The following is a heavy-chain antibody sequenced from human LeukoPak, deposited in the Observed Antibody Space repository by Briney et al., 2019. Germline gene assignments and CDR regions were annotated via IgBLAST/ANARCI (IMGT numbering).Heavy chain of an antibody. CDR1: GGSISSYS. Sequence: SETLSLTCTVSGGSISSYSWSWIRQPPGKGLEWIGNVYYSGSTNYNPSLKSRVTISVDTSKNQFSLKLTSVTAADTALYYCARVFGGNPNWFDLWGQGTLVTVSS. CDR2: VYYSGST. CDR3: ARVFGGNPNWFDL. D-gene: IGHD4-23*01. V-gene: IGHV4-59*01. J-gene: IGHJ5*02.